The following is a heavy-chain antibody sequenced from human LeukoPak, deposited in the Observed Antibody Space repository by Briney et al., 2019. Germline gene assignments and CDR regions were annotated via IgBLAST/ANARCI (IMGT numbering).Heavy chain of an antibody. D-gene: IGHD6-19*01. CDR3: ARDGRAGSLFAY. CDR1: GGSISSYY. CDR2: ISYSGST. V-gene: IGHV4-59*01. Sequence: SETLSLTCTVSGGSISSYYWSWIRQPPGKGLEWVGYISYSGSTNYKPSLKSRVTISVDTSKNQFSLKLSSVTAADTAIYYCARDGRAGSLFAYWGQGTLVTVSS. J-gene: IGHJ4*02.